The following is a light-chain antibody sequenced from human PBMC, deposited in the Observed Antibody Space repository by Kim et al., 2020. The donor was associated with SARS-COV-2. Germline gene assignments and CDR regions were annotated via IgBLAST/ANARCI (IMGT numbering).Light chain of an antibody. CDR2: GKH. J-gene: IGLJ2*01. V-gene: IGLV3-19*01. CDR1: SLRSYY. CDR3: NSRDSSGNFVV. Sequence: SSELTQDPAVSVALGQTVRITCQGDSLRSYYASWYLQKPGQAPVLVIFGKHNRPSGIPDRLSGSSSGNTASLTITGAQAEDEADYYCNSRDSSGNFVVFGGGTQLTVL.